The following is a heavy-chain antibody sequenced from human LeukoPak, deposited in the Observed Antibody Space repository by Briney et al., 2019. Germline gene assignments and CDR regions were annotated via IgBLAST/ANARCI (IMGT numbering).Heavy chain of an antibody. D-gene: IGHD3-22*01. CDR1: GFTFSSYA. CDR3: ARAPSPDHYDSSGYIDY. CDR2: ISYDGSNK. J-gene: IGHJ4*02. V-gene: IGHV3-30*04. Sequence: GGSLRLSCAASGFTFSSYAMHWVRQAPGKGREWGAVISYDGSNKYYADSVKGRFTISRDNSKNTLYLQMNSLRAEDTAVYYCARAPSPDHYDSSGYIDYWGQGTLVTVSS.